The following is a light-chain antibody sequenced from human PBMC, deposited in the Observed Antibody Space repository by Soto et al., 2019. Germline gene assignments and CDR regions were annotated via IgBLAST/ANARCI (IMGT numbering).Light chain of an antibody. J-gene: IGKJ4*01. CDR1: QSINIY. V-gene: IGKV1-39*01. CDR3: QQNFSTPLT. CDR2: VAS. Sequence: DIQMTQSPSSLSASVGDSVTITCRASQSINIYLSWYQQKPGKAPKLLINVASTLQGGVPSRFSGSGSGTKFTLAISSLQPEDSATYYCQQNFSTPLTFGGGTKVDIK.